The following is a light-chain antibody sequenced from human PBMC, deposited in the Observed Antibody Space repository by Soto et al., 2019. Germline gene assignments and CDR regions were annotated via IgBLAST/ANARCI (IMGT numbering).Light chain of an antibody. J-gene: IGLJ1*01. CDR2: DVT. CDR1: SSDVGGYNF. CDR3: RSYTTISTYV. Sequence: QSVLTQPASVSGSPGQSITISCTGTSSDVGGYNFVSWYQQHPDKAPKLMIYDVTNRPSGVSNRFSGSKSGNTASLTISGLQAEDEADYYCRSYTTISTYVFGIGRKVT. V-gene: IGLV2-14*01.